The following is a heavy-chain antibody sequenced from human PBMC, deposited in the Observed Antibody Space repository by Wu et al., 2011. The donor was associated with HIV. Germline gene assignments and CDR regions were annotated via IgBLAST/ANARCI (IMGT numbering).Heavy chain of an antibody. V-gene: IGHV1-18*01. CDR3: ATRQTPYIDVLTERVAAAGENDVFEI. J-gene: IGHJ3*02. CDR1: GYTYTTYG. D-gene: IGHD3-9*01. Sequence: QVQLVQSGAEVKKPGASVKVSCKASGYTYTTYGVSWVRQAPGQGPEWMGWISTYNGNTNYVQNLQGRVTLTTDTSTNTAYMELRSLRSDDTAVYYCATRQTPYIDVLTERVAAAGENDVFEIWGQGTTVTVSS. CDR2: ISTYNGNT.